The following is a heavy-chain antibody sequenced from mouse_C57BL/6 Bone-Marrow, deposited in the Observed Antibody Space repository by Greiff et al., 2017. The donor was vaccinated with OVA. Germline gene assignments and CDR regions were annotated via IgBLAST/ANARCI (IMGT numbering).Heavy chain of an antibody. CDR1: GYTFTSYW. D-gene: IGHD1-1*01. CDR3: AYYYGPRRYFDV. Sequence: QVQLQQPGAELVKPGASVKMSCKASGYTFTSYWITWVKQRPGQGLEWIGDIYPGSGSTNYNEKFKSKATLTVDTSSSTAYMQLSSLTSEDSAGYYCAYYYGPRRYFDVWGTGTTVTVSS. V-gene: IGHV1-55*01. CDR2: IYPGSGST. J-gene: IGHJ1*03.